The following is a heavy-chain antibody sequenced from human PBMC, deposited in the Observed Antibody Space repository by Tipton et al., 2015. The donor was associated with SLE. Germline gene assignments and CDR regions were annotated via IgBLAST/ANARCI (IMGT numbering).Heavy chain of an antibody. V-gene: IGHV6-1*01. CDR3: ARIVTYYDFWSGPGKVYYYYYMDV. Sequence: PGLVKPSQTLSLTCAISGDSVSSNSAAWNWIRQSPSRGLEWLGSTNYNPSLKRRVTISVDTSKNQFSLKLSSVTAADTAVYYCARIVTYYDFWSGPGKVYYYYYMDVWGKGTTVTVSS. D-gene: IGHD3-3*01. CDR1: GDSVSSNSAA. J-gene: IGHJ6*03. CDR2: TNYNP.